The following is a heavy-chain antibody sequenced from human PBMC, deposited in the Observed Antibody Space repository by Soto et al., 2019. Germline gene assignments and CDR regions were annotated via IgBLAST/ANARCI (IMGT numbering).Heavy chain of an antibody. CDR3: AKPRLLTLGIYGGCVELNYFXY. CDR1: GFTFSSYA. D-gene: IGHD4-17*01. Sequence: GGSLRLSCAASGFTFSSYAVSWVRQAPGKGLEWVSAISGSGGSTYYADSVKGRFTISRDNSKNTLYLQMNSLRAEDTAVYYCAKPRLLTLGIYGGCVELNYFXYWGQGTLVTVSS. J-gene: IGHJ4*02. V-gene: IGHV3-23*01. CDR2: ISGSGGST.